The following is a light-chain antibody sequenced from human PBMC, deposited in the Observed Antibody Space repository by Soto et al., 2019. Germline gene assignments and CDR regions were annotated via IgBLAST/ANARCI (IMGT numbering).Light chain of an antibody. CDR3: QQYNSYSPT. V-gene: IGKV1-5*01. CDR1: QSISSW. Sequence: DIQMTQSPSTLSASVGDRVTITCRASQSISSWLAWYQQKPGKAAKRLIYDASSLESGVPSRFSGSGSGTEFTLTISSLQPDDFATYYCQQYNSYSPTFGQGTKLEIK. J-gene: IGKJ2*01. CDR2: DAS.